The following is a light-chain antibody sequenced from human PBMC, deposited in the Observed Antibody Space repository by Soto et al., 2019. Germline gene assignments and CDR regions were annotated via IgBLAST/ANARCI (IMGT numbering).Light chain of an antibody. Sequence: DIQMTQSPSTLSASVGDRVTITCRASQSISSWLAWYQQKPGKAPELLIYNASSVESGVPSRFSGSGSGTEFTLTISSLQPDDFAPYYCQQYNSYSRTFGQGTKVEIK. CDR3: QQYNSYSRT. J-gene: IGKJ1*01. V-gene: IGKV1-5*01. CDR1: QSISSW. CDR2: NAS.